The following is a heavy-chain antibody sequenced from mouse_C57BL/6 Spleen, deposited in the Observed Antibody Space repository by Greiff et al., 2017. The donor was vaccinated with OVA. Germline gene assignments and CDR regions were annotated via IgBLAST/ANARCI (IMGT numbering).Heavy chain of an antibody. V-gene: IGHV1-42*01. CDR1: GYSFTGYY. CDR2: INPSTGGT. J-gene: IGHJ2*01. D-gene: IGHD1-1*01. Sequence: VQLQQSGPELVKPGASVKISCKASGYSFTGYYMNWVKQSPEKSLEWIGEINPSTGGTTYNQKFKAKATLTVDKSSSTAYMQLKSLTSEDSAVYYCARFTTVVAEYYFDYWGQGTTLTVSS. CDR3: ARFTTVVAEYYFDY.